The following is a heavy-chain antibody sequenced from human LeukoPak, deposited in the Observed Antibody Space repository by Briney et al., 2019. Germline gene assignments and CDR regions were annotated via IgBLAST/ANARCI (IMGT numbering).Heavy chain of an antibody. CDR1: GFTFSSYS. CDR2: ISSSSSYI. J-gene: IGHJ4*02. Sequence: GGSLRLSCAASGFTFSSYSMNWVRQAPGKGLEWVSSISSSSSYIYYVDSVKGRFTISRDNAKNSLYLQMNSLRAEDTAVYYCAKDKLTDTTLASSFDYWGQGTLVTVSS. V-gene: IGHV3-21*01. CDR3: AKDKLTDTTLASSFDY. D-gene: IGHD5-18*01.